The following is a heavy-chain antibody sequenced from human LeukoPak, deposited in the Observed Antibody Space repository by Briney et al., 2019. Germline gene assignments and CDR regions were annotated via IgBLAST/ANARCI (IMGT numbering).Heavy chain of an antibody. D-gene: IGHD2-15*01. CDR2: ISYDGSNK. CDR3: VRDQEGYCSGGTCYLGFDS. CDR1: GFTFSSYG. J-gene: IGHJ4*02. Sequence: PGRSLRLSCAASGFTFSSYGMHWVRQAPGKGLEWVAVISYDGSNKYYADSVKGRFTISRDTSKNTLVLQMNSLRVEDTAVYYCVRDQEGYCSGGTCYLGFDSWGQGTLVTVSS. V-gene: IGHV3-30*03.